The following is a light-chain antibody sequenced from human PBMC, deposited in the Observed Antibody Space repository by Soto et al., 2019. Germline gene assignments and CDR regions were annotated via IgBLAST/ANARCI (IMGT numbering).Light chain of an antibody. CDR2: EGN. Sequence: QSALTQPASVSGSPGQSITISCTGTSSDIGSYNLVSWYQQHPGKAPKLMISEGNKRPSGVSNRFSGSKSGNTASLTISGLQAEDEADYYCCSYAGSSTFWVFGGGTKLTVL. V-gene: IGLV2-23*01. CDR3: CSYAGSSTFWV. J-gene: IGLJ3*02. CDR1: SSDIGSYNL.